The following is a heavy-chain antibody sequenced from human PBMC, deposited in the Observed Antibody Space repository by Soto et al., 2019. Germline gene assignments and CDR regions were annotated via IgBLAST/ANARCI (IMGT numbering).Heavy chain of an antibody. Sequence: GGSLRLSCAASGFTFSSYWMSWVRQAPGKGLEWVANIKQDGSEKYYEDSVKGRFTISRDNAKNSLYLQMNSLRAEDTAVYYCARDGLRPYYYYGMDVWGQGTTVTVSS. CDR1: GFTFSSYW. CDR2: IKQDGSEK. CDR3: ARDGLRPYYYYGMDV. V-gene: IGHV3-7*01. J-gene: IGHJ6*02. D-gene: IGHD3-16*01.